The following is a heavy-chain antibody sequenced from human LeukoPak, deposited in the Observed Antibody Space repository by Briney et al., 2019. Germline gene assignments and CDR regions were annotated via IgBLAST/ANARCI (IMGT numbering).Heavy chain of an antibody. D-gene: IGHD6-13*01. CDR1: GGSISSYY. J-gene: IGHJ3*02. V-gene: IGHV4-59*08. CDR2: IYYSGST. Sequence: SETLSLTCTVSGGSISSYYWIWLRQPPGKGREGLGYIYYSGSTNYTTSLESRVTISVDTSKNQFSLKLSSVTAADTAVYYCARPRIAAAHDAFDIWGQGTMVTVSS. CDR3: ARPRIAAAHDAFDI.